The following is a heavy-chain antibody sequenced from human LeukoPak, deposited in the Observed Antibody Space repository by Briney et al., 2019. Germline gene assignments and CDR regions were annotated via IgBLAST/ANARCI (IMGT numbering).Heavy chain of an antibody. CDR2: IYYSGST. V-gene: IGHV4-39*01. Sequence: PSETLSLTCTVSGGSISSGTYYWGWIRQPPGKGLEWIGTIYYSGSTYYNPSLKSRVTISVDTSKNQFSLKLSSVTAADTAVYYCASRYDYSNYIDYWGQGTLVTVSS. D-gene: IGHD4-11*01. CDR3: ASRYDYSNYIDY. J-gene: IGHJ4*02. CDR1: GGSISSGTYY.